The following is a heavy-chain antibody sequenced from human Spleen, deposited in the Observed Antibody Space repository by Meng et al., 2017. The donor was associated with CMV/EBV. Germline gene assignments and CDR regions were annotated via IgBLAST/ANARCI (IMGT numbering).Heavy chain of an antibody. Sequence: GGSLRLSCAASGFTFSSNDMHWVRQTTGKGLEWVANINQDGSQKNYVDSVKGRFTISRDNAKNSLFLQMKSLRAEDTAVYYCARVAAAGRGMDVWGPGTTVTVSS. J-gene: IGHJ6*02. D-gene: IGHD6-13*01. CDR3: ARVAAAGRGMDV. CDR2: INQDGSQK. CDR1: GFTFSSND. V-gene: IGHV3-7*04.